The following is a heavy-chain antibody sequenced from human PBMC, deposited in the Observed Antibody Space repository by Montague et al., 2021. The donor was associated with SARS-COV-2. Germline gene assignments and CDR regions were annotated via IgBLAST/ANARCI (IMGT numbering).Heavy chain of an antibody. CDR1: GGSISSYY. Sequence: SETLSLTCTVSGGSISSYYWSWIRQPPGKGLQWIGYIYNNGSTNCNPSLKSRVTLSIDTSKNQFSLKLTSVTAADTAVYYCARGGGDTADYYYYAMDVWGQGTTVTVSS. V-gene: IGHV4-59*01. CDR3: ARGGGDTADYYYYAMDV. J-gene: IGHJ6*02. D-gene: IGHD2-21*01. CDR2: IYNNGST.